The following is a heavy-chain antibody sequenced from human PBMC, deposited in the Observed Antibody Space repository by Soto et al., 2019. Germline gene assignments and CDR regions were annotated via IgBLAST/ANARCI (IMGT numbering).Heavy chain of an antibody. J-gene: IGHJ6*02. CDR1: GFTFSTYG. V-gene: IGHV3-30*18. CDR3: AQDLLRPGRAYGMDV. D-gene: IGHD6-25*01. Sequence: QVQLVESGGGVVQPGRSLRLSCAASGFTFSTYGMHWVRQAPGKGLEWVAVISYDGSNKYYADSVKGRFTISRDNSKNTLYRQMNSLRPEDTAVYYCAQDLLRPGRAYGMDVWGQGTTVTVSS. CDR2: ISYDGSNK.